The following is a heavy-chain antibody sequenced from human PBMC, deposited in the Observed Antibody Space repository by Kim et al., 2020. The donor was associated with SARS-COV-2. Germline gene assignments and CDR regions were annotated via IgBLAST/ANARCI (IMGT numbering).Heavy chain of an antibody. V-gene: IGHV4-39*01. CDR3: ARSRSGSYLGQINAFDI. Sequence: SETLSLTCTVSGGSISSSSYYWGWIRQPPGKGLEWIGSIYYSGSTYCNPSLKSRVTISVDTSKNQFSLKLSSVTAADTAMYYCARSRSGSYLGQINAFDIWGQGTMVTVSS. D-gene: IGHD1-26*01. CDR2: IYYSGST. J-gene: IGHJ3*02. CDR1: GGSISSSSYY.